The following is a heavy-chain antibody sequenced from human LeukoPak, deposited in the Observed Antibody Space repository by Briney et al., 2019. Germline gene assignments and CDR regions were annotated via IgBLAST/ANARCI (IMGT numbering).Heavy chain of an antibody. CDR3: ARQSRPYYYYYYMDV. CDR2: ISSSSSYI. Sequence: GGSLRLSCAASGFTFSSYSMNWVRQAPGKGLEWVSSISSSSSYIYYADSVKGRFTISRDNAKNSLYLQMNSLRAEDTAVYYCARQSRPYYYYYYMDVWGKGTTVTVSS. V-gene: IGHV3-21*01. J-gene: IGHJ6*03. CDR1: GFTFSSYS.